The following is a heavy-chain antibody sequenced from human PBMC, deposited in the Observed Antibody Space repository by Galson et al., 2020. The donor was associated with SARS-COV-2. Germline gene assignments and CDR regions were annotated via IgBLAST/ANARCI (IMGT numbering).Heavy chain of an antibody. J-gene: IGHJ4*02. Sequence: SGPTLVKPTQTLTLTSTFSGFSLSTSGVGVGWIRQPPGKALEWLALIYWADDKRYSPSLKSRLTITKDASKNQVVLTMTNMDPVDTATYYCAHRQPIEYSFDYWGQGTLVTVSS. CDR1: GFSLSTSGVG. V-gene: IGHV2-5*02. CDR2: IYWADDK. CDR3: AHRQPIEYSFDY. D-gene: IGHD1-26*01.